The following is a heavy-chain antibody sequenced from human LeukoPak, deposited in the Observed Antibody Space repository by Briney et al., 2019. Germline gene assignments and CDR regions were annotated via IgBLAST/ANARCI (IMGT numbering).Heavy chain of an antibody. CDR3: ARGVVAATFYYYMDV. V-gene: IGHV1-2*02. D-gene: IGHD2-15*01. CDR1: GYTFTGYC. CDR2: INPSSGGT. Sequence: ASVKVSCTPSGYTFTGYCIQWVRQAPRQGLEWMGWINPSSGGTNYAQKFQGRVTMTRDTSISTAYMELSRLRSDDTAVYYCARGVVAATFYYYMDVWGKGTTVTVSS. J-gene: IGHJ6*03.